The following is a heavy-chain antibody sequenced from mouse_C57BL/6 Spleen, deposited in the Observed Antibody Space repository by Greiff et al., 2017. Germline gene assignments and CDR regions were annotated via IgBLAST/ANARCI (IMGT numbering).Heavy chain of an antibody. D-gene: IGHD1-1*01. CDR1: GYTFTSYW. CDR3: ARDYYGSSPWFAY. J-gene: IGHJ3*01. V-gene: IGHV1-69*01. Sequence: QVQLQQPGAELVMPGASVKLSCKASGYTFTSYWMHWVKQRPGQGLEWIGEIDPSDSYTNYNQKFKGKSTLTVDKSSSTAYMQLSSLTSEDSAVXYCARDYYGSSPWFAYWGQGTLVTVSA. CDR2: IDPSDSYT.